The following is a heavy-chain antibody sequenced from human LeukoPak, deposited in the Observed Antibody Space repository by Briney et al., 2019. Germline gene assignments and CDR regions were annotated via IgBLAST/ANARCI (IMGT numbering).Heavy chain of an antibody. J-gene: IGHJ4*02. Sequence: GGSLRLSCAASGFTFSSYAMSWVRQAPGKGLEWVSAISGSGGSTYYADSVKGRFTISRDNSKNTLYLQMNSLGAEDTAVYYCAKTPSRLRDFDYWGQGTLVTVSS. V-gene: IGHV3-23*01. D-gene: IGHD4-17*01. CDR1: GFTFSSYA. CDR2: ISGSGGST. CDR3: AKTPSRLRDFDY.